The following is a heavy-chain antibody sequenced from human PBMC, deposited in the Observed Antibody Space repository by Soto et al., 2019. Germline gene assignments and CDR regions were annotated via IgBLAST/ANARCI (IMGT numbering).Heavy chain of an antibody. D-gene: IGHD6-19*01. CDR2: IWYDGSNK. CDR1: GFTFSSYG. J-gene: IGHJ4*02. Sequence: SLRLSCAASGFTFSSYGMHWVRQAPGKGLEWVAVIWYDGSNKYFADSVKGRFTISRDNSKNTLYLQMSSLRAEDTAVYYCAGDVLIVSVAGTVGIDYWGQGTLVTVSS. CDR3: AGDVLIVSVAGTVGIDY. V-gene: IGHV3-33*01.